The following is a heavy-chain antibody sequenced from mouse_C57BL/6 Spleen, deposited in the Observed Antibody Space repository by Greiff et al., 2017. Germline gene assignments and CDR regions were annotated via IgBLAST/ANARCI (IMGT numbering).Heavy chain of an antibody. CDR1: GFTFTDYY. J-gene: IGHJ1*03. V-gene: IGHV7-3*01. D-gene: IGHD1-1*01. CDR2: IRNKANGYTT. CDR3: ASCTTVGYFDV. Sequence: EVQRVESGGGLVQPGGSLSLSCAASGFTFTDYYMSWVRQPPGKALEWLGFIRNKANGYTTEYSASVKGRFTISRDNSQSILYLQMNALRAEDSATYYCASCTTVGYFDVWGTGTTVTVSS.